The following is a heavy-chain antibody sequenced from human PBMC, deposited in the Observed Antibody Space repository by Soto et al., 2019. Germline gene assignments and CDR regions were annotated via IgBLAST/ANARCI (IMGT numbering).Heavy chain of an antibody. CDR2: IYYSGST. J-gene: IGHJ3*02. CDR3: ARSSTSSDHDAFDI. CDR1: GGSISSYY. Sequence: PSETLSLTCTVSGGSISSYYWSWIRQPPGKGLEWIGYIYYSGSTNYNPSLKSRVTISVDTSKNQFSLKLSSVTAADTAVYYCARSSTSSDHDAFDIWGQGTMVTVSS. D-gene: IGHD2-8*01. V-gene: IGHV4-59*01.